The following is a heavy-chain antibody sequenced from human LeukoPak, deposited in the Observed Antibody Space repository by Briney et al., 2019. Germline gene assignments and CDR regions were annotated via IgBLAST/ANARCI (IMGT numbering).Heavy chain of an antibody. V-gene: IGHV3-30*02. CDR2: IRYDGSNT. D-gene: IGHD3-10*01. CDR1: GFTFNNYG. Sequence: HPGGSLRLSCAASGFTFNNYGMHWVRQAPGKGLEWLAFIRYDGSNTYYADSVKGRFTISRDNSKNTLYLQMNSLRAEDTAVYYCARQFAGVFDYWGQGTLVTVSS. J-gene: IGHJ4*02. CDR3: ARQFAGVFDY.